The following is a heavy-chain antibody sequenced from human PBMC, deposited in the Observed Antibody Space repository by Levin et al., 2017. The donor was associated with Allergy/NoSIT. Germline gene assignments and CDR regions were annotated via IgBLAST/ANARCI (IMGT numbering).Heavy chain of an antibody. CDR1: GFTFSSYG. J-gene: IGHJ3*02. V-gene: IGHV3-30*18. CDR3: AKGINPREEDGFDI. CDR2: ISYDGSNK. Sequence: GGSLRLSCAASGFTFSSYGMHWVRQAPGKGLEWVAVISYDGSNKYYADSVKGRFTISRDNSKNTLFLQMNSLRAEDTAVYYCAKGINPREEDGFDIWGQGTMVTVSS.